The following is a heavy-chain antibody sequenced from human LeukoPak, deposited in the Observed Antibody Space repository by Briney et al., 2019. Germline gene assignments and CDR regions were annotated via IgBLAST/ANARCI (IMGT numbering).Heavy chain of an antibody. CDR3: AKDNAYYYADY. D-gene: IGHD3-10*01. CDR2: IGYDGRNE. J-gene: IGHJ4*02. Sequence: GGSLRLSCAASGFTFSSYGIHWVRQAPGKGLEWVTFIGYDGRNEYYADSVKGRFTISRDNSKNTLYLQMNSLRAEDTAVYYCAKDNAYYYADYWGQGTLVTVSS. CDR1: GFTFSSYG. V-gene: IGHV3-30*02.